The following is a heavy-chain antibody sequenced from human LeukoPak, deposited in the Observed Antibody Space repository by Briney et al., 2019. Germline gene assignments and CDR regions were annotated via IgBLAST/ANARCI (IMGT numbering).Heavy chain of an antibody. J-gene: IGHJ5*02. D-gene: IGHD3-10*01. CDR1: GGSISSSNW. Sequence: PSETLSLTCAVSGGSISSSNWWSWVRQPPGKGLEWIGEIYHSGSTNYNPSLKSRVTISVDKSKNQFSLKLSSVTAADTAVYYCARGYYGSRSYYEGGNWFDPWGQGTLVTVSS. CDR3: ARGYYGSRSYYEGGNWFDP. V-gene: IGHV4-4*02. CDR2: IYHSGST.